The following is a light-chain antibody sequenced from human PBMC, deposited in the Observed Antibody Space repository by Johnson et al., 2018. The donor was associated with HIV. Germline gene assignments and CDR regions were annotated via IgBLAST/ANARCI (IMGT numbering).Light chain of an antibody. Sequence: QFVLTQPPSLSAAPGQKVTISCSGSSSNIGNNYVSWYQQLPGTAPKLLIYENNKRPSGIPDRFSGSKSGTSATLGITGLQTGDEADYYCGTWDSSLSGVFGTVTKVTVL. CDR2: ENN. J-gene: IGLJ1*01. CDR3: GTWDSSLSGV. V-gene: IGLV1-51*02. CDR1: SSNIGNNY.